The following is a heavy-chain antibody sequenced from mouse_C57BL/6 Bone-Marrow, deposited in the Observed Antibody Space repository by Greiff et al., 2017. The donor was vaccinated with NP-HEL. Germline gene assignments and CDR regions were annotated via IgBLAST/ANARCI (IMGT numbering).Heavy chain of an antibody. Sequence: EVQLQQSGAELVRPGASVKLSCTASGFNIKDDYMHWVKQRPEQGLEWIGWIDPANGDTEYASKFQGKATITADTSSNTAYLQLSSLTSEDTAVYYCTTGYYYAMDYWGQGTSVTVSS. CDR2: IDPANGDT. V-gene: IGHV14-4*01. J-gene: IGHJ4*01. CDR3: TTGYYYAMDY. CDR1: GFNIKDDY.